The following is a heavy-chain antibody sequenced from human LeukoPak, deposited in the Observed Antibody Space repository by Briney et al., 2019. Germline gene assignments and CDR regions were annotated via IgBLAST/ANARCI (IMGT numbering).Heavy chain of an antibody. CDR2: IIPILGIA. CDR3: ARTIAASTMGFDP. CDR1: GGTFSSYT. D-gene: IGHD6-6*01. Sequence: GSSVKVSFKASGGTFSSYTISWVRQAPGQGLEWMVRIIPILGIANYAQKFQGRVTITADKSTSTAYMELSSLRSEDTAVYYCARTIAASTMGFDPWGQGTLVTVSS. V-gene: IGHV1-69*02. J-gene: IGHJ5*02.